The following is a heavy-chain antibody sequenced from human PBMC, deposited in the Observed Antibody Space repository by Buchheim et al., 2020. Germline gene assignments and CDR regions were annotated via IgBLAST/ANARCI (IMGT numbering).Heavy chain of an antibody. CDR3: AKRGVDNYYMDV. J-gene: IGHJ6*03. D-gene: IGHD3-10*01. V-gene: IGHV3-23*01. CDR1: GFTFSNYV. CDR2: ITDIGAGT. Sequence: EVQLLESGGGLIQPGGSLRLSCAASGFTFSNYVMSWVSQAPGKGLEWVSGITDIGAGTYYADSGKGRLTISRDNSKNKLYLQMNSLRAEDTALYYCAKRGVDNYYMDVWGKGTT.